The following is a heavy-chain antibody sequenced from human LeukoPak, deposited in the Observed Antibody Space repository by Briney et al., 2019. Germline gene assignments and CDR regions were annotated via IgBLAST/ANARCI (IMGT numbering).Heavy chain of an antibody. CDR1: GYTFTSYG. D-gene: IGHD6-19*01. CDR2: ISAYNGNT. Sequence: ASVKVSCKASGYTFTSYGISWVRQAPGQGLEWMGWISAYNGNTNYAQKLQGRVTMTTDTSTSTAYMELRSLRSDDTAVYYCARAYSSGWYNYYYGMDVWGQGTTVTVSS. CDR3: ARAYSSGWYNYYYGMDV. V-gene: IGHV1-18*01. J-gene: IGHJ6*02.